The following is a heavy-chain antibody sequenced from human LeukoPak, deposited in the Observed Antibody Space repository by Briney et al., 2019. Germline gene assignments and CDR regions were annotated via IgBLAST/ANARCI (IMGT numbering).Heavy chain of an antibody. D-gene: IGHD3-9*01. CDR3: ARDTTYYDILTGSFSATNWFDP. J-gene: IGHJ5*02. V-gene: IGHV4-4*02. CDR2: IYHSGST. CDR1: GGSISSSNW. Sequence: PSGTLSLTCAVSGGSISSSNWWSWVRQPPGKGLEWIGEIYHSGSTNYNPSLKSRVTISVDKSKNQFSLKLSSVTAADTAVYYCARDTTYYDILTGSFSATNWFDPWGQGTLVTVSS.